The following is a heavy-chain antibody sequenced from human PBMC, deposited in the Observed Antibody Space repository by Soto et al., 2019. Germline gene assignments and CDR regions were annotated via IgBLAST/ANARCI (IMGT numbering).Heavy chain of an antibody. V-gene: IGHV4-34*01. CDR3: ARGGRRHYYGSGSLDY. Sequence: QVQLQQWGAGLLKPSETLSLTCAVYGGSFSGYYWSWIRQPPGKGLEWIGEINHSGSTNYNPSLKSRVTISVDTSKNQFSLKLSSVTAADTALYYCARGGRRHYYGSGSLDYWGQGTLVTVSS. D-gene: IGHD3-10*01. CDR2: INHSGST. J-gene: IGHJ4*02. CDR1: GGSFSGYY.